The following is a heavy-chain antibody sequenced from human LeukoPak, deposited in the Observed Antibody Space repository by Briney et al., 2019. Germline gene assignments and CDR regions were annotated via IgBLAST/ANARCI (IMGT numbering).Heavy chain of an antibody. J-gene: IGHJ4*02. D-gene: IGHD6-19*01. CDR2: IYTSGST. Sequence: SQTLSLTCNVSGCSISSGSYYWNWIRQPPGNGLEWIMHIYTSGSTNYNPSLKSLATISVDTSKNQFSLKLSSVTAADTAVYYCARDQGAGFGYWGQGTLVTVSS. CDR1: GCSISSGSYY. CDR3: ARDQGAGFGY. V-gene: IGHV4-61*09.